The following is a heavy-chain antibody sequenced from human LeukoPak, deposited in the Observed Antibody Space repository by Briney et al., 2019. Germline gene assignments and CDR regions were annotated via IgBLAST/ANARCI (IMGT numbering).Heavy chain of an antibody. D-gene: IGHD3-22*01. Sequence: PSETLSLTCAVSGDSISSGGYSWSWIRQPAGEGLEWNGYIYHSGSTYYNPSLKSRVTISVDRSKNQFSLKLSSVTAADTAVYYCARAGAYDSSGYYQYYFDYWGQGTLVTVSS. J-gene: IGHJ4*02. V-gene: IGHV4-30-2*01. CDR2: IYHSGST. CDR3: ARAGAYDSSGYYQYYFDY. CDR1: GDSISSGGYS.